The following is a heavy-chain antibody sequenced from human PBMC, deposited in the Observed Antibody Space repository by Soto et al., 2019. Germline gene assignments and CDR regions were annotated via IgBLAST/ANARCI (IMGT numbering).Heavy chain of an antibody. CDR2: VVYTGFT. V-gene: IGHV4-39*01. J-gene: IGHJ4*02. CDR3: APSLTGYNCNYFDL. CDR1: AGSTSGSSYY. Sequence: PSQTRSLTCAVSAGSTSGSSYYWGWLRQSPGSGPEWIGSVVYTGFTSYNSSLESRGSGSLDTSKNQFSLKVSGLSAAQTAVEYRAPSLTGYNCNYFDLWGQGALVTVSS. D-gene: IGHD1-20*01.